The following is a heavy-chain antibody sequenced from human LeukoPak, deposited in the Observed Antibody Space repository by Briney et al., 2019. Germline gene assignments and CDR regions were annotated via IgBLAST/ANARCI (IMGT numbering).Heavy chain of an antibody. CDR1: GYTFTGYY. J-gene: IGHJ4*02. CDR3: ARGWSGVVVPAAPDY. Sequence: GASVKVSCKASGYTFTGYYMHWVRQAPGQGLEWMGWINPNSGGTNYAQKLQGRVTMTTDTSTSTAYMELRSLRSDDTAVYYCARGWSGVVVPAAPDYWGQGTLVTVSS. V-gene: IGHV1-2*02. D-gene: IGHD2-2*01. CDR2: INPNSGGT.